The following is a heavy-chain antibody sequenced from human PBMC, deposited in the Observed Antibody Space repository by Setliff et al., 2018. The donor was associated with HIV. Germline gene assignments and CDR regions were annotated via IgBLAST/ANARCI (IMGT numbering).Heavy chain of an antibody. CDR2: ISAHNGNT. D-gene: IGHD3-10*01. V-gene: IGHV1-18*01. CDR3: ARGFGSGSFSHT. CDR1: GYTFTNYG. J-gene: IGHJ5*01. Sequence: ASVKVSCKSSGYTFTNYGVSWVRQAPGQGLEWMGWISAHNGNTKYAQKFQGRVIMTTDTSTSTAYMELRSLRSDDTAVYYCARGFGSGSFSHTWGHGTLVTVSS.